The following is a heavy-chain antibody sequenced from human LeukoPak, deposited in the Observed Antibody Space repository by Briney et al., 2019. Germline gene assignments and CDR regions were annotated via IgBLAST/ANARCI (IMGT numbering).Heavy chain of an antibody. CDR3: AREKSGSYREFDY. CDR2: IYISGST. J-gene: IGHJ4*02. CDR1: GGSISSYY. D-gene: IGHD1-26*01. Sequence: SETLSLTSTVSGGSISSYYWSWIRQPAGEGLEWIGRIYISGSTNYNASLKSRVSMSVDTSKNQFSLKLSSVTAADTAVFYCAREKSGSYREFDYWRQGTLVTVSS. V-gene: IGHV4-4*07.